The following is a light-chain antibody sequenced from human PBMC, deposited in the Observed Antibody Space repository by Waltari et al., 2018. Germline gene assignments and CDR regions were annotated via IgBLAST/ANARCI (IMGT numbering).Light chain of an antibody. CDR2: DDS. CDR3: QVWVIDSDHPV. V-gene: IGLV3-21*02. CDR1: NIGRKN. J-gene: IGLJ1*01. Sequence: SFVLTQPPSVSVAPGQTARITCGANNIGRKNVHWYQQKSGQARVLVVYDDSDRPAGSPVRFSGSNSGNRATLTVSRVEAGDEADFYCQVWVIDSDHPVFGTGTTVTVL.